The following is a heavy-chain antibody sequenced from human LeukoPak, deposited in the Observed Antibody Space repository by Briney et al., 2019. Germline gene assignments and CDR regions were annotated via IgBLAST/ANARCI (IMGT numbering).Heavy chain of an antibody. V-gene: IGHV4-4*02. J-gene: IGHJ4*02. CDR2: VFHSGST. D-gene: IGHD3-3*01. Sequence: SETLSLTCAVSVGSISSNNWWSWVRQPPGEGLEWIGEVFHSGSTNYNPSLKSRVTISVEKSKNQFSLKLSSVTAADTAVYFCVRNGYYCLDYWGQGTLVTVSS. CDR3: VRNGYYCLDY. CDR1: VGSISSNNW.